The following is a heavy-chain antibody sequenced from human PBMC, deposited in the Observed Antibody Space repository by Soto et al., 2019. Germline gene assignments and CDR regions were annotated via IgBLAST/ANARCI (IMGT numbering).Heavy chain of an antibody. D-gene: IGHD2-2*01. V-gene: IGHV1-46*03. CDR1: GYTFTTYY. Sequence: ASVKVSCKASGYTFTTYYIHWVRQAPGQGLEWMGVINPSGGSINYAQKFQGRVTMTRDTSTSTVYMELSSLRSEDTAVYYCARDIPAAIAVTLDYWGQGTLVTVSS. CDR2: INPSGGSI. J-gene: IGHJ4*02. CDR3: ARDIPAAIAVTLDY.